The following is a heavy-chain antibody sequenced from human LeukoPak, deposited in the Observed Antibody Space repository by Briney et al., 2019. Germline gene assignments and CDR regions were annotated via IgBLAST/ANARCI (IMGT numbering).Heavy chain of an antibody. CDR2: IYYSGST. V-gene: IGHV4-39*02. J-gene: IGHJ4*02. Sequence: SETLSLTCTVSGGSISSSSYYWGWIRQPPGKGLEWIGSIYYSGSTYYNPSLKSRVTISVDTSKNQFSLKLSSVTAADTAVYYCARDIKGGGGYYFDYWGQGTLVTVSS. CDR1: GGSISSSSYY. CDR3: ARDIKGGGGYYFDY. D-gene: IGHD3-16*01.